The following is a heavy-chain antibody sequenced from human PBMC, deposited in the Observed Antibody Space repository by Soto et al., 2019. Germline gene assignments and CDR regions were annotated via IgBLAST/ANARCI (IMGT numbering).Heavy chain of an antibody. J-gene: IGHJ6*02. CDR2: MNPNSGNT. Sequence: QVQLVQSGAEVKKPGASVKVSCKASGYTFTSYDINWVRQATGQGLEWMGWMNPNSGNTGYAQKFQGRVTMTRNTSISTAYMELSSLRSEDTAVYYCARGRSLDFWSGYSYYYGMDVWGQGTTVTVSS. CDR3: ARGRSLDFWSGYSYYYGMDV. D-gene: IGHD3-3*01. V-gene: IGHV1-8*01. CDR1: GYTFTSYD.